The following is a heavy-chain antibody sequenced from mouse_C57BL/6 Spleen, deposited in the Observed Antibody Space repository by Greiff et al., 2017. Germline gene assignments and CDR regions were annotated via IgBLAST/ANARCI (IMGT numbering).Heavy chain of an antibody. V-gene: IGHV7-3*01. J-gene: IGHJ1*03. D-gene: IGHD2-1*01. CDR2: IRNKANGYTT. CDR3: ARLYGNCVWYFDV. Sequence: EVQRVESGGGLVQPGGSLSLSCAASGFTFTDYYMSWVRQPPGKALEWLGFIRNKANGYTTEYSASVKGRFTISRDNSQSILYLQLNALRAEDSATYYCARLYGNCVWYFDVWGTGTTVTVSS. CDR1: GFTFTDYY.